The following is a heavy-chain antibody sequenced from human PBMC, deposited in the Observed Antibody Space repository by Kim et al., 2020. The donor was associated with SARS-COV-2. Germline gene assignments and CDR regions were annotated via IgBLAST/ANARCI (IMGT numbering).Heavy chain of an antibody. V-gene: IGHV1-18*01. Sequence: ASVKVSCKASGYTFTSYGISWVRQAPGQGLEWMGWISAYNGNTNYAQKLQGRVTMTTDTSTSTAYMELRSLRSDDTAVYYCARVDHYYDSFGVNDYWGQGTLVTVSS. CDR2: ISAYNGNT. D-gene: IGHD3-22*01. J-gene: IGHJ4*02. CDR3: ARVDHYYDSFGVNDY. CDR1: GYTFTSYG.